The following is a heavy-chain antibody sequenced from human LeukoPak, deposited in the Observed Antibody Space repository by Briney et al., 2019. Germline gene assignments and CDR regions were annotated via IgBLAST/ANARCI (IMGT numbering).Heavy chain of an antibody. CDR3: SRESGPFCPFGY. V-gene: IGHV4-4*02. CDR2: ISLAGQT. CDR1: GGSISGTNW. Sequence: KPSGTLSLTCGVSGGSISGTNWWSWVRQPPGQGLEWIGEISLAGQTNYNPSLNGRVTMSLDKSSNQLSLHLTSVTDADTATYFCSRESGPFCPFGYWGQGTLVIVSS. J-gene: IGHJ4*02. D-gene: IGHD1-26*01.